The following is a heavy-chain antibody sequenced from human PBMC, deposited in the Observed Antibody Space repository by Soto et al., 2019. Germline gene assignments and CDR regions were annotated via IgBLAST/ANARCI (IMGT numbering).Heavy chain of an antibody. J-gene: IGHJ3*02. Sequence: GGSLRLSCAASGFTFSSYAMSWVRQAPGKGLEWVSAISGSGGSTYYADSVKGRFTISRDNSKNTLYLQMNSLRAEDTAAYYCAICPNSSGSDDAFDIWGQGTMVTVSS. CDR3: AICPNSSGSDDAFDI. CDR2: ISGSGGST. CDR1: GFTFSSYA. D-gene: IGHD3-22*01. V-gene: IGHV3-23*01.